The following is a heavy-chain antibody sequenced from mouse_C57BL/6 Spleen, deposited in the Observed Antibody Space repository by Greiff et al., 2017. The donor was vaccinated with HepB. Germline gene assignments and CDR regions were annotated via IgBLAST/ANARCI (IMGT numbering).Heavy chain of an antibody. V-gene: IGHV5-4*03. Sequence: EVMLVESGGGLVKPGGSLKLSCAASGFTFSSYAMSWVRQTPEKRLEWVATICDGGSYTYYPDNVKGRFTISRDNAKNNLYLQMSHLKSEDTAMYYCARFKAWFAYWGQGTLVTVSA. J-gene: IGHJ3*01. CDR3: ARFKAWFAY. CDR2: ICDGGSYT. CDR1: GFTFSSYA.